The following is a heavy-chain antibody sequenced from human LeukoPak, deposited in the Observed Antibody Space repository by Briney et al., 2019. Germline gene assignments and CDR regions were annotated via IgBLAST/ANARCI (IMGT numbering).Heavy chain of an antibody. CDR2: ISGSGGST. Sequence: GGSLRLSCAASGFTFSSYAMSWVRQAPGKGLEWVSAISGSGGSTYYADSVKGRFTISRDNSKNTLYLQMNSLRAEDTAVYCCAKDLVVVVPAAIGAFDIWGQGTMVTVSS. D-gene: IGHD2-2*02. CDR1: GFTFSSYA. J-gene: IGHJ3*02. CDR3: AKDLVVVVPAAIGAFDI. V-gene: IGHV3-23*01.